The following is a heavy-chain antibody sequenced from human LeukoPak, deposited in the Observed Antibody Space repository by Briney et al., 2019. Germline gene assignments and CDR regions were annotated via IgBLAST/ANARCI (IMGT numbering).Heavy chain of an antibody. D-gene: IGHD3-10*01. CDR1: GGSISNSKW. J-gene: IGHJ5*02. CDR2: IDHSGST. V-gene: IGHV4-4*02. Sequence: SETLSLTCAVSGGSISNSKWWSWARQPPGKGREGFGEIDHSGSTNYTQSLKSRVTISVDKTKKPLSLEMKSVTAGDTRVYNCARRYFAGSAERSFDPGGQGTLATASS. CDR3: ARRYFAGSAERSFDP.